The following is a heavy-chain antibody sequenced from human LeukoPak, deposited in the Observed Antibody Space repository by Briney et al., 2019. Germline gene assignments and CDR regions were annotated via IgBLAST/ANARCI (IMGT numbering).Heavy chain of an antibody. Sequence: VASVKVSCKASGGTFSSYAISWVRQAPGQGLEWMGGIIPIFGTANYAQKFQGRVTITADESTSTAYMELSSLRSEDTAVYYCARVKLGYCSSTSCHRALDYWGQGTLVTVSS. CDR2: IIPIFGTA. CDR1: GGTFSSYA. D-gene: IGHD2-2*01. J-gene: IGHJ4*02. V-gene: IGHV1-69*13. CDR3: ARVKLGYCSSTSCHRALDY.